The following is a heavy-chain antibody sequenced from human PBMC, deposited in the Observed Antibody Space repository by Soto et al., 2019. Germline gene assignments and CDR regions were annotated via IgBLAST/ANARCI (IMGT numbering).Heavy chain of an antibody. D-gene: IGHD3-9*01. CDR2: ISAGGGSP. V-gene: IGHV3-23*01. J-gene: IGHJ4*02. Sequence: PGGSLRLSCAASGFIFNDYAMSWVRQAPGKGLEWVSVISAGGGSPNYADSVKGRFTISRVNSKNMVYLQMNSLRAEDTAVYYCSKVGDFYDFVTGYYLTGYYFDYWGQGTPVTVSS. CDR3: SKVGDFYDFVTGYYLTGYYFDY. CDR1: GFIFNDYA.